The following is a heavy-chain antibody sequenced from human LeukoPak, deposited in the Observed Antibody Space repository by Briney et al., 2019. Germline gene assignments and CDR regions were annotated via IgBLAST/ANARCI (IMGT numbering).Heavy chain of an antibody. CDR1: GGSISSGGYY. CDR2: IYYSGST. V-gene: IGHV4-31*03. Sequence: PSETLSLTCTVSGGSISSGGYYWSWIRQHPGKGLEWIGYIYYSGSTYYNPSLKSRVTISVDTSKNQFSLKLSSVTAADTAVYYCARGLTMVRGVMVTLRGFDYWGQGTLVTVSS. J-gene: IGHJ4*02. D-gene: IGHD3-10*01. CDR3: ARGLTMVRGVMVTLRGFDY.